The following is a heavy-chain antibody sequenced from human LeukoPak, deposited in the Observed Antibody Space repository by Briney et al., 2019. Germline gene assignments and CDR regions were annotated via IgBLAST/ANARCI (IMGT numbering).Heavy chain of an antibody. Sequence: ASVKVSCKASGYTFTGYYMHWVRQAPGQGLEWMGWINPNSGGTNYAQKFRGRVTMTRDTSISTAYMELSRLRSDDTAVYYCARNACSGGSCYRFDPWGQGTLVTVS. CDR2: INPNSGGT. D-gene: IGHD2-15*01. J-gene: IGHJ5*02. V-gene: IGHV1-2*02. CDR3: ARNACSGGSCYRFDP. CDR1: GYTFTGYY.